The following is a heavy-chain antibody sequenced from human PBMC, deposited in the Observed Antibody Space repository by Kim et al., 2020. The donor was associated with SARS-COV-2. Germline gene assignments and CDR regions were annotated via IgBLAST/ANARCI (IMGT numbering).Heavy chain of an antibody. CDR3: AKEHGDYYYYYYGMDV. CDR1: GFTFGDYA. CDR2: ISWSRGSI. D-gene: IGHD4-17*01. V-gene: IGHV3-9*01. Sequence: GGSLRLSCAASGFTFGDYAMHWVRQAPGKGLEWVSGISWSRGSIGYADSVKGRFTISRDNAKNSLYLQMNSLRDEDTALYYCAKEHGDYYYYYYGMDVWGQGTPGTVS. J-gene: IGHJ6*02.